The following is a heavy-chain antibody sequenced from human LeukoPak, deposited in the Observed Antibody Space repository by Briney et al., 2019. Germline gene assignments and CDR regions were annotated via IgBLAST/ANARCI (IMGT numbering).Heavy chain of an antibody. CDR2: IKSDGSVK. Sequence: PGGSLRLSCTAASGFTFSHLWMNWVRQAPGKGLEWVANIKSDGSVKNYADSVKGRFTISRDNAQNSLYLQMDGLRVEDTGVYYCARGHYDYVWGQGELVIVSS. J-gene: IGHJ4*02. CDR1: GFTFSHLW. V-gene: IGHV3-7*01. CDR3: ARGHYDYV. D-gene: IGHD5-12*01.